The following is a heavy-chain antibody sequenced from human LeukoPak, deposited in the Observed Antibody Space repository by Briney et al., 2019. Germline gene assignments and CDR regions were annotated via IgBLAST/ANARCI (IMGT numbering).Heavy chain of an antibody. CDR1: GFTFSSYA. Sequence: GRSLRLSCAASGFTFSSYAMHWVRQAPGKGLEWVAVISYDGSNKYYADSVKGRFTISRDNSKNTLYLQMNSLRAEDTAVYYCASLSHNLKLGEAVRDRWGQGTLVTVSS. J-gene: IGHJ4*02. CDR3: ASLSHNLKLGEAVRDR. D-gene: IGHD3-10*01. CDR2: ISYDGSNK. V-gene: IGHV3-30-3*01.